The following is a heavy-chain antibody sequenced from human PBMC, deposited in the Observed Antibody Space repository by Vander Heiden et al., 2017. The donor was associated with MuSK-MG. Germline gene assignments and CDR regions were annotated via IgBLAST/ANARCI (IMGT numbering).Heavy chain of an antibody. CDR3: ARPYGGKAPTDDAFDI. D-gene: IGHD4-17*01. CDR2: IYHSGST. J-gene: IGHJ3*02. V-gene: IGHV4-38-2*01. CDR1: GYSISSGYY. Sequence: QVQLQESGQGLVKPSETLSLTCAVSGYSISSGYYWGWIRQPPGKGLEWIGSIYHSGSTYYNPSLKSRVTISVDTSKNQFSLKLSSVTAADTAVYYCARPYGGKAPTDDAFDIWGQGTMVTVSS.